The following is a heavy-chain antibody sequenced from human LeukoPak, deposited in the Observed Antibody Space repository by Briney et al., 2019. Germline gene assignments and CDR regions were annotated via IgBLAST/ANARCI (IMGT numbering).Heavy chain of an antibody. J-gene: IGHJ5*02. Sequence: PSETLSLTCAVYGGSFSGYYWSWIRQPPGKGLEWIGEINHSGSTNYNPSLKSRVTISVDTSKNQFSLKLSSVTAADTAVYYCASRPRGTYYYDSSGNGIPTTHQNWSDPWGQGTLVTVSS. V-gene: IGHV4-34*01. D-gene: IGHD3-22*01. CDR3: ASRPRGTYYYDSSGNGIPTTHQNWSDP. CDR2: INHSGST. CDR1: GGSFSGYY.